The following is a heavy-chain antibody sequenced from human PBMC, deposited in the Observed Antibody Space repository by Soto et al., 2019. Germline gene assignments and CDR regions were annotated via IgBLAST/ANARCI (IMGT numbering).Heavy chain of an antibody. D-gene: IGHD3-10*01. V-gene: IGHV4-59*01. CDR2: IYYSGST. Sequence: SETLSLTCTVSGGSISSYYWSWIRQPPGKGLEWIGYIYYSGSTNYNPSLKSRVTISVDTSKNQFSLKLSSVTAADTAVYYCARSYYYRGYYYYYMDVWGKGTTVTVSS. CDR3: ARSYYYRGYYYYYMDV. J-gene: IGHJ6*03. CDR1: GGSISSYY.